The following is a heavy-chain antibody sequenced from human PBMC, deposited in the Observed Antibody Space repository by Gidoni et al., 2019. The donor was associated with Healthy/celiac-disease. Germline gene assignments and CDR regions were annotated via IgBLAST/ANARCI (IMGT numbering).Heavy chain of an antibody. CDR1: GFTFSSYA. CDR3: ARDPRPLYDSSGYLRY. Sequence: QVQLVESGGGVVQPGRSLRLSCAASGFTFSSYAMHWVRQAPGKGLEWVAVISYDGSNKYYADFVKGRFTISRDNSKNTLYLQMNSLRAEDTAVYYCARDPRPLYDSSGYLRYWGQGTLVTVSS. D-gene: IGHD3-22*01. CDR2: ISYDGSNK. V-gene: IGHV3-30-3*01. J-gene: IGHJ4*02.